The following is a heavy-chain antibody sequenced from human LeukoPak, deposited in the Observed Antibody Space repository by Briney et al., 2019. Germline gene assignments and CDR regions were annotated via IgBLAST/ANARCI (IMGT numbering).Heavy chain of an antibody. CDR3: AKDQGGIAAAAPFDY. CDR2: ISGSGGST. D-gene: IGHD6-13*01. CDR1: GFTFSSYA. V-gene: IGHV3-23*01. J-gene: IGHJ4*02. Sequence: LAGGSLRLSCAASGFTFSSYAMSWVRQAPGKGLEWVSAISGSGGSTYYADSVKGRFTISRDNSKNTLYLQMNSLRAEDTAVYYCAKDQGGIAAAAPFDYWGQGTLVTVSS.